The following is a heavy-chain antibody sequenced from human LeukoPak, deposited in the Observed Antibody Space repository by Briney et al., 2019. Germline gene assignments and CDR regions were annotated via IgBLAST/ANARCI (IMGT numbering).Heavy chain of an antibody. CDR3: ARIYYDFWSGYYTPRYFDY. J-gene: IGHJ4*02. D-gene: IGHD3-3*01. V-gene: IGHV4-61*02. CDR1: GDSISSGSYY. CDR2: IYTSGST. Sequence: SETLSLTCTVSGDSISSGSYYWSWIRQPAGKGLEWIGRIYTSGSTNYNPSLKSRVTISVDTSKNQFSLKLSSVTAADTAVYYCARIYYDFWSGYYTPRYFDYWGQGTLVTVSS.